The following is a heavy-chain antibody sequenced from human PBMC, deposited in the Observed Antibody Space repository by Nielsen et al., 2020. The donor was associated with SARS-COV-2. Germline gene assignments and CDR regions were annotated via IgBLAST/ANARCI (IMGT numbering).Heavy chain of an antibody. CDR1: GFTFDDYA. D-gene: IGHD2-8*01. CDR3: AKGVPVSGMDV. J-gene: IGHJ6*02. V-gene: IGHV3-9*01. CDR2: ISWNSGSI. Sequence: SLKISCAASGFTFDDYAMHWVRQAPGKGLEWVSGISWNSGSIGYADSVKGRFTISRDNAKNSLYLQMNSLRAEDTALYYCAKGVPVSGMDVWGQGTTVTVSS.